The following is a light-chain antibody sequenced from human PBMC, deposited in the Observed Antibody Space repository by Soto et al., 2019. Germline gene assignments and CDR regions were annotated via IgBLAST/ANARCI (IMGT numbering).Light chain of an antibody. CDR3: QQYDTYPS. Sequence: DIQMTQSPSTLYAPVGDRVTITCRASQSISSRLARYQQKPGKAPKHLLYKASSLESGVPSRFSGSRSRIEFNLATCSLQPDDCATYYCQQYDTYPSFGQGTKVEI. J-gene: IGKJ1*01. CDR2: KAS. CDR1: QSISSR. V-gene: IGKV1-5*03.